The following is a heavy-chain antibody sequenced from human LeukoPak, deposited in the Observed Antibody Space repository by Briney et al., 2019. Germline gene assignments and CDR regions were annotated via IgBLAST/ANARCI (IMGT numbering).Heavy chain of an antibody. CDR1: GFTFSTYT. D-gene: IGHD2-2*01. J-gene: IGHJ4*02. CDR2: ISHDGNTK. CDR3: ARSLPATREPQAIDY. Sequence: PGRSLRLSCTASGFTFSTYTMHWVRQAPPKGMEWVTVISHDGNTKHYADSVKGRFTVSRENSKNSLYLQMNSLRAEDTAFYSCARSLPATREPQAIDYWGQGTLVTVSS. V-gene: IGHV3-30*14.